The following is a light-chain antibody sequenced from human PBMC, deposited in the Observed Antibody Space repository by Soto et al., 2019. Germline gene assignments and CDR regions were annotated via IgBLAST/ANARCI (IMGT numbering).Light chain of an antibody. J-gene: IGKJ4*01. CDR3: QQYNNWPLT. CDR1: QSVSNN. CDR2: GAS. V-gene: IGKV3-15*01. Sequence: EIVLTQSPGTLSLSPGEPAPLSCRASQSVSNNYLAWYQQKPGQAPRLLVFGASSRATGIPARFTGSGSGTDFTLTISSLQSEDCAIYYCQQYNNWPLTFGGGTKVDIK.